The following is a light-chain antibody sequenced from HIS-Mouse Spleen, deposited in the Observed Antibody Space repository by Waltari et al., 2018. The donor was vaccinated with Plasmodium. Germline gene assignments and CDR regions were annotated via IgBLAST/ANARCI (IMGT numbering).Light chain of an antibody. J-gene: IGKJ4*01. CDR3: QQYDNLPLT. CDR2: DAS. Sequence: DIQMTQSPSPLSASVGARVPNTCQASKDISNYLNWYQQKTGKAPKLLIYDASHLETGVPSRFSGSGSGTDFTFTISSLQPEDIATYYCQQYDNLPLTFGGGTKVEIK. V-gene: IGKV1-33*01. CDR1: KDISNY.